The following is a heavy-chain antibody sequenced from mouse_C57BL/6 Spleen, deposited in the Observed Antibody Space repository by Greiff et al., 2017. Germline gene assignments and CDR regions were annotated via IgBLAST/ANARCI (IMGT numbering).Heavy chain of an antibody. D-gene: IGHD1-1*01. Sequence: EVQLLQSGPELVKPGASVKISCKASGYTFTDYYMNWVKQSHGKSLEWIGDINPNNGGTSYNQKFKGKATLTVDKSSSTAYMQLRSLTSEDSAVXYCARGGSSHFDYRGQGTTLTVSS. J-gene: IGHJ2*01. CDR3: ARGGSSHFDY. CDR1: GYTFTDYY. V-gene: IGHV1-26*01. CDR2: INPNNGGT.